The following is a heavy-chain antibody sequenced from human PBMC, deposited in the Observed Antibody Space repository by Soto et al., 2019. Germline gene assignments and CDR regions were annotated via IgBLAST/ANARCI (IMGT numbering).Heavy chain of an antibody. CDR2: IDPSDSYT. CDR3: ARHGGYSSGWLDAFDI. CDR1: GYSFTTYW. V-gene: IGHV5-10-1*01. J-gene: IGHJ3*02. Sequence: GESLKISCKGSGYSFTTYWISWVRQMPGKGLEWMGRIDPSDSYTNYSPSFQGHVTISADKSISTAYLQWGSLKASDTAMYYCARHGGYSSGWLDAFDIWGQGTMVTVSS. D-gene: IGHD6-19*01.